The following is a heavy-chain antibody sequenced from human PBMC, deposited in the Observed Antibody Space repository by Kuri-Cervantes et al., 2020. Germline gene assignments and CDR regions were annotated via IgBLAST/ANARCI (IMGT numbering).Heavy chain of an antibody. CDR1: GYTFTGYY. D-gene: IGHD2-15*01. V-gene: IGHV1-2*02. Sequence: ASVKVSCKASGYTFTGYYIHWVRQAPGQGLEWMGWINPNSGGTNYAQNFQGRVTMARDTSISTAYMELNRLRSDDTAVYYYARTTAVSGGRGDYWGQGTLVTVSS. J-gene: IGHJ4*02. CDR3: ARTTAVSGGRGDY. CDR2: INPNSGGT.